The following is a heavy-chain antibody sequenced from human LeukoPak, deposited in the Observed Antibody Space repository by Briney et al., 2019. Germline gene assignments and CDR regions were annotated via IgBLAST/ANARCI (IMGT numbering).Heavy chain of an antibody. J-gene: IGHJ6*03. V-gene: IGHV1-2*02. Sequence: ASVKVSCKASGYTFTGYYMHWVRQAPGQGLEWMGWINPNSGGTNYAQKFQGRVTMTRDTSISTAYMELSSLRSEDTAVYYCARVPMVRGVDYYYYMDVWGKGTTVTISS. CDR3: ARVPMVRGVDYYYYMDV. CDR1: GYTFTGYY. CDR2: INPNSGGT. D-gene: IGHD3-10*01.